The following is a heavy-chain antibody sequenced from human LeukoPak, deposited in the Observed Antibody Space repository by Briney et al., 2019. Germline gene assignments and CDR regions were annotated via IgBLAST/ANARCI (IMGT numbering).Heavy chain of an antibody. Sequence: PSETLSLTCTVSGGSISSYYWSWIRQPPGMGLEWIGYIYYSGSTNYNPSLKSRVTISVDTSKNQFSLKLSSVTAADTAVYYCARWVRGYSYYFDYWGQGTLVTVSS. CDR3: ARWVRGYSYYFDY. CDR2: IYYSGST. CDR1: GGSISSYY. D-gene: IGHD3-22*01. V-gene: IGHV4-59*01. J-gene: IGHJ4*02.